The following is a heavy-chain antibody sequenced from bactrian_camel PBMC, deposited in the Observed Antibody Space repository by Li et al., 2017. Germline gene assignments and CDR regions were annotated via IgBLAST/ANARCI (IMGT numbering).Heavy chain of an antibody. J-gene: IGHJ4*01. CDR1: EFTFSSYS. CDR2: ISGVSTT. CDR3: ATRLGYYSEYESSY. Sequence: VQLVESGGGLVQPGGSLRLSCAASEFTFSSYSMYWVRQAPGKGLEWVSYISGVSTTYYADSVKGRFTISRDNAKNTVYLQMNSLKSEDTALYYCATRLGYYSEYESSYWGQGTQVTVS. D-gene: IGHD4*01. V-gene: IGHV3S1*01.